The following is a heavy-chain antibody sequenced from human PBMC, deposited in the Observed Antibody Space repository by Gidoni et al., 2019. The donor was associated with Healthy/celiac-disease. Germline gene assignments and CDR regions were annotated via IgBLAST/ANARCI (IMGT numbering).Heavy chain of an antibody. J-gene: IGHJ6*02. V-gene: IGHV1-69*02. Sequence: QVQLVQPGAQVTNPGSSVKVPCKAFGRTFSSYTITWARQSPGQGLEWMGRISTIHGIANYAQKCQGRVTITADKSTSTADMELSSLRSEDTAVYYCAREWGVSTPLTVHYYYGGMDVWGQGTTVTVSS. D-gene: IGHD3-10*01. CDR2: ISTIHGIA. CDR3: AREWGVSTPLTVHYYYGGMDV. CDR1: GRTFSSYT.